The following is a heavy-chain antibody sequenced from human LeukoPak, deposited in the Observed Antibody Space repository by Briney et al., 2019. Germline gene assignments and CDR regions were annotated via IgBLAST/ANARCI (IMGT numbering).Heavy chain of an antibody. D-gene: IGHD3-16*01. J-gene: IGHJ4*02. CDR1: GFTFSSYS. V-gene: IGHV3-48*02. CDR3: ARGGAVGPNPYYSDY. CDR2: IRSSGSTI. Sequence: GGSLRLSCAASGFTFSSYSMNWVRQAPGKGLEWVSYIRSSGSTIYYADSVKGRFTISRDNAKNSQYLQMNSLRDEDTAVYYCARGGAVGPNPYYSDYWGQGTLVTVSS.